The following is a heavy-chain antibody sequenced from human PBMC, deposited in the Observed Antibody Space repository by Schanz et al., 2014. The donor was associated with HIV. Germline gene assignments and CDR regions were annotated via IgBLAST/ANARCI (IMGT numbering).Heavy chain of an antibody. V-gene: IGHV4-34*02. CDR3: ARVPYCRSPMCYDWYFDL. J-gene: IGHJ2*01. CDR1: VGSFSGYY. D-gene: IGHD2-2*01. Sequence: QVQLQQWGAGLLKPSETLSLTCAVYVGSFSGYYWSWIRQPPGKELEWIGEINHLGSTNYNPSLKSRVALAVDTSKNHFPLRLNSVTAADTAVYYCARVPYCRSPMCYDWYFDLWGRGTLVTVSS. CDR2: INHLGST.